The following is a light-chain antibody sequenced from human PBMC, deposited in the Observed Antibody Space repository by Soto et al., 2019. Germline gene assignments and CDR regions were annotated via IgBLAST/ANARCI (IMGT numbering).Light chain of an antibody. J-gene: IGLJ1*01. Sequence: QSVLTQPPSASGTPGQRVTISCSGSSSNIGTNTVNWYQQVPGKAPRLLIYTDNQRPSGVPDRFSGSKSGNTASLTISGLQAEDEADYYCCSYAGSYTFVLGTGTKLTVL. CDR2: TDN. V-gene: IGLV1-44*01. CDR3: CSYAGSYTFV. CDR1: SSNIGTNT.